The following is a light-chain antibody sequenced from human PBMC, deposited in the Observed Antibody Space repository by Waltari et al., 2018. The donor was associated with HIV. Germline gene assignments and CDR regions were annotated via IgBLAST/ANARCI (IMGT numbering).Light chain of an antibody. Sequence: QSALTQPASVSGSPGQSITIPCTGTSSDVGSYNLVSWYQQHPGKAPKLMIYEVSKRPSGVYNRFSGSKSGNTASLTISGLQAEDEADYYCCSYAGSSTWVFGGGTKLTVL. CDR3: CSYAGSSTWV. CDR2: EVS. CDR1: SSDVGSYNL. V-gene: IGLV2-23*02. J-gene: IGLJ3*02.